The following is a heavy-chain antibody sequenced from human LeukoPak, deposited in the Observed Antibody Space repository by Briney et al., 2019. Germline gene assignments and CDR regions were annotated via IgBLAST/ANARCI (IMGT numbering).Heavy chain of an antibody. J-gene: IGHJ3*02. V-gene: IGHV1-24*01. CDR2: FDPEDGET. Sequence: ASVKVSCKVSGYTLTELSMHWVRQAPGKGLEWMGSFDPEDGETIYAQKFQGRVTMTEDTSTDTAYMELSSLRSEDTAVYYCATFCDSSGYYQRAFDIWGQGTMVTVSS. CDR3: ATFCDSSGYYQRAFDI. D-gene: IGHD3-22*01. CDR1: GYTLTELS.